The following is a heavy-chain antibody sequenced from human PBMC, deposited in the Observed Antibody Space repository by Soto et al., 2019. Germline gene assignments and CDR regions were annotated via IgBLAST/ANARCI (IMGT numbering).Heavy chain of an antibody. D-gene: IGHD3-3*01. CDR1: GFTFSNYE. V-gene: IGHV3-48*03. Sequence: GGSLRLSCAASGFTFSNYEMIWVRQAPGKGLEWVSYITRGSDTTYYADSVEGRFTISRDNPKNSLYLQMSSLRAEDTAVYYCASVWSAYSGIQYCGQGTLVTVSS. J-gene: IGHJ4*02. CDR3: ASVWSAYSGIQY. CDR2: ITRGSDTT.